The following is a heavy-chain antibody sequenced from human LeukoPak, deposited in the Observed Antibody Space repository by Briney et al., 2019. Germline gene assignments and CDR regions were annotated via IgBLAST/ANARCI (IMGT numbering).Heavy chain of an antibody. CDR1: GFTFSSYA. CDR2: ISGSGGST. D-gene: IGHD5-18*01. CDR3: AKTMGIQLWSPFDY. J-gene: IGHJ4*02. Sequence: GGSLRLSCAASGFTFSSYAMSWVRQAPGKGLEWVSAISGSGGSTYYADSVKGRFTISRDNAKNSLYLQMNSLRAEDTALYYCAKTMGIQLWSPFDYWGQGTLVTVSS. V-gene: IGHV3-23*01.